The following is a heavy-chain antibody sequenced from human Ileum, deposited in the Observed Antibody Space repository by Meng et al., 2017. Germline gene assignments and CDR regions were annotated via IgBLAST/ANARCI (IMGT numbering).Heavy chain of an antibody. J-gene: IGHJ4*02. CDR1: GYTFTSYD. CDR2: MNPNSGNT. D-gene: IGHD5-18*01. CDR3: ARDPGYSYGVYFDY. Sequence: ASVTVSCKASGYTFTSYDINWVRQATGQGLEWMGWMNPNSGNTGYAQKFQGRVTMTRHTSISTAYMELSSLRSEDTAVYYCARDPGYSYGVYFDYWGQGTLVTVSS. V-gene: IGHV1-8*01.